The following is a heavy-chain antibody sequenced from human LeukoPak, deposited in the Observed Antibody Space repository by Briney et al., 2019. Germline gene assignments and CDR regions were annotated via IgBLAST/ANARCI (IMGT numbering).Heavy chain of an antibody. CDR3: ARDGTAAGLYFDL. CDR2: IRQDGSEK. CDR1: GFTFTDYW. J-gene: IGHJ4*01. Sequence: GGSLRLSCEVSGFTFTDYWMNWVRQAPGKGPEWVASIRQDGSEKTYVDSVKGRFTISRDNTKNSLSLQLNGLRAEDTAVYYCARDGTAAGLYFDLWGQGTLVTVS. V-gene: IGHV3-7*01. D-gene: IGHD6-13*01.